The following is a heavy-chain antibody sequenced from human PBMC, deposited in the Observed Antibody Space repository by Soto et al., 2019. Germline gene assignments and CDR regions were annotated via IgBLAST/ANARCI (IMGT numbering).Heavy chain of an antibody. J-gene: IGHJ5*02. Sequence: SETLSLTCTVSGGSISSYYWSWIRQPPGKGLEWIGYIYYSGSTNYNPSLKSRVTISVDTSKNQFSLKLSSVTAADTAVYYCARDVPYDILTGPTVGFDPWGQGTLVTVSS. CDR1: GGSISSYY. CDR3: ARDVPYDILTGPTVGFDP. D-gene: IGHD3-9*01. CDR2: IYYSGST. V-gene: IGHV4-59*01.